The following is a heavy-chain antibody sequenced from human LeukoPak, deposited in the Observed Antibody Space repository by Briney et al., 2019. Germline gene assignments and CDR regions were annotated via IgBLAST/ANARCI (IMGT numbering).Heavy chain of an antibody. CDR2: IWYDGSKK. J-gene: IGHJ4*02. CDR3: ARDRYSTQHYFDN. CDR1: GFTFSSYG. Sequence: GGSLRLSCAASGFTFSSYGMHWVRQAPGKGLEWVAVIWYDGSKKYYADSVKGRFTISRDNSKNTLYLQMNSLRAEDTAVYYCARDRYSTQHYFDNWGQGTLVTVSS. V-gene: IGHV3-33*01. D-gene: IGHD4-11*01.